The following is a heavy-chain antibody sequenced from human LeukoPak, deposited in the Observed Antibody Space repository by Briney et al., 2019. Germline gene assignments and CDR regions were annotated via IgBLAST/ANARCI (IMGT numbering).Heavy chain of an antibody. V-gene: IGHV3-30*02. J-gene: IGHJ4*02. CDR1: GFPFNAYN. D-gene: IGHD3-16*02. CDR3: AKDGGRYRFDF. Sequence: GGSLRLSCTAPGFPFNAYNIRWIRQSPGRGLEWVSFLRNDETEIHYADFAKGRFTISRDRSKNSVYLQMNSLRPDDTALYYCAKDGGRYRFDFWGQGTMVTVSS. CDR2: LRNDETEI.